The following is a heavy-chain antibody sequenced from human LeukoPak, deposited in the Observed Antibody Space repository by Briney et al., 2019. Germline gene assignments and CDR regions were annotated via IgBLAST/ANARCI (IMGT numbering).Heavy chain of an antibody. V-gene: IGHV3-23*01. D-gene: IGHD3-10*01. CDR3: AKGSSGSFYSHFDY. CDR1: EFTVSSYH. Sequence: GGSLRLSCAASEFTVSSYHLSWVRQAPGKGLEWVSAISGSGDSTYYADSVKGRFTISRDNSKNTLYLQMNSLRAEDTAVYYCAKGSSGSFYSHFDYWGQGTLVTVSS. J-gene: IGHJ4*02. CDR2: ISGSGDST.